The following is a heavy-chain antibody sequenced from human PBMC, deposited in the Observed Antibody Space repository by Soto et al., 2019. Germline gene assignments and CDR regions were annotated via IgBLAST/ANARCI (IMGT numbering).Heavy chain of an antibody. J-gene: IGHJ6*03. CDR1: GYSFTSYD. D-gene: IGHD3-10*01. V-gene: IGHV1-8*01. CDR3: ARGVRARYYGSGSYWYYYMDV. CDR2: MNPNSGNT. Sequence: ASVKVSCEASGYSFTSYDINWVRQATGQGLEWMGWMNPNSGNTGYAQKFQGRVTMTRNTSISTAYMELSSLRSEDTAVYYCARGVRARYYGSGSYWYYYMDVWGKGTTVTVSS.